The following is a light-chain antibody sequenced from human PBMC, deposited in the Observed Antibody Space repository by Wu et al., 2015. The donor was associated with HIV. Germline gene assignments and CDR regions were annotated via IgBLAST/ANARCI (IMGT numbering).Light chain of an antibody. CDR2: GAS. CDR3: QQYGNSPWT. CDR1: QSVSSTS. V-gene: IGKV3-20*01. J-gene: IGKJ1*01. Sequence: EIVLTQSPGTLSLSPGERATLSCRASQSVSSTSLAWYQQKSGQAPKLLIYGASNRATGIPDRFSGGGSGTDFTLTISRLESEDLAVYFCQQYGNSPWTFGHGTKVEIK.